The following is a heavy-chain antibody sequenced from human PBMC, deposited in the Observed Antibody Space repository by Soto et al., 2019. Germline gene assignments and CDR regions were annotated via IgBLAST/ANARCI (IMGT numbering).Heavy chain of an antibody. CDR1: GFTFSSYR. J-gene: IGHJ4*02. CDR3: AKEPYDSTGFYYSFHH. D-gene: IGHD3-22*01. CDR2: ISSDGSDK. V-gene: IGHV3-30*18. Sequence: AGSLRLSCAASGFTFSSYRMHWIRQAPGKGLEWVAVISSDGSDKNYADSVKGRFSISRDNSRNTLFLQMNSLRPEDSAVFYCAKEPYDSTGFYYSFHHWGQGT.